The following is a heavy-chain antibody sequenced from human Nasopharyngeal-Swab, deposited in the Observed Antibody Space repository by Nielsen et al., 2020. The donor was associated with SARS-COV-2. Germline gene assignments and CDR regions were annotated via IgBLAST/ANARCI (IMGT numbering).Heavy chain of an antibody. CDR2: ISGSGDTT. CDR3: AKAPYLRGLDV. D-gene: IGHD2-21*01. Sequence: GGSLRLSCAASGFTFSSYAMSWVRQAPGKGLEWVSFISGSGDTTYYADSVKERFTISRDNSKNTLYLQTNSLRVEDTPVYYCAKAPYLRGLDVWGQGTTVTVSS. V-gene: IGHV3-23*01. CDR1: GFTFSSYA. J-gene: IGHJ6*02.